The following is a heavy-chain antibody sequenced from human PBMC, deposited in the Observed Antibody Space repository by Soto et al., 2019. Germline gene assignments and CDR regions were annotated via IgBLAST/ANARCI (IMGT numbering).Heavy chain of an antibody. CDR2: INHSGST. D-gene: IGHD4-17*01. V-gene: IGHV4-34*01. CDR3: ARSAVTTDSYFDC. CDR1: GGSFSGYY. J-gene: IGHJ4*02. Sequence: ETLSLTCAVYGGSFSGYYWSWIRQPPGKGLEWIGEINHSGSTNYNPSLKSRVTISVDTSKNQFSLKLSSVTAADTAVYYCARSAVTTDSYFDCWGQGTLVTVSS.